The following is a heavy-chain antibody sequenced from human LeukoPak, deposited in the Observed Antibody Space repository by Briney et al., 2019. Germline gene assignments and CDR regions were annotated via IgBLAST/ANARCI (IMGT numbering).Heavy chain of an antibody. CDR3: TREVNYDSSGM. D-gene: IGHD3-22*01. CDR1: GFTFSSYSM. Sequence: GSLRLSCAASGFTFSSYSMNWVRQSPGKGLEWIGEIFHDGSTNYNPSLESRLTMSVDKSKNHFSLELTSVTAADTAVYYCTREVNYDSSGMWGQGTMVIVSS. V-gene: IGHV4-4*02. CDR2: IFHDGST. J-gene: IGHJ3*01.